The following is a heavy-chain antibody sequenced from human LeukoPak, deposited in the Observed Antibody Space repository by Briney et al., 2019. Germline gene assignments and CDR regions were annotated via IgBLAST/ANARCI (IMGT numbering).Heavy chain of an antibody. D-gene: IGHD4-23*01. V-gene: IGHV1-2*02. CDR1: GYTFTGYY. J-gene: IGHJ6*02. CDR3: ARVSVAADYYGMDV. Sequence: ASVKVSCKAYGYTFTGYYMHWLRQAPGQGLEWMGWINPNSGGTNYAQKFQGRVTMTRDTSISTAYMELSRLRSDDTAVYYCARVSVAADYYGMDVWGQGTTVTVSS. CDR2: INPNSGGT.